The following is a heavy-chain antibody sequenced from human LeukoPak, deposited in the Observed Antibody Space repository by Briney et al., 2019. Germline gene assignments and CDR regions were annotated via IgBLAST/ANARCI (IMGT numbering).Heavy chain of an antibody. J-gene: IGHJ5*02. V-gene: IGHV4-38-2*02. CDR3: ARGAHYYGSGTDS. CDR1: GYSISSGYY. CDR2: IYHSGST. D-gene: IGHD3-10*01. Sequence: PSETLSLTCTVSGYSISSGYYWGWIRQPPGKGLEWIGSIYHSGSTYYNPSLKSRVTISVDTSKNRFSLKLISVTAADTAVYYCARGAHYYGSGTDSWGQGTLVTVSS.